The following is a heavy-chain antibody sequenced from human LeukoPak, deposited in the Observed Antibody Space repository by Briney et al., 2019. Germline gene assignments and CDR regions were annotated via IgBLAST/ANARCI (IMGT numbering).Heavy chain of an antibody. J-gene: IGHJ3*02. CDR2: INPSGGST. CDR3: ARVRVVVTAHQAFDI. V-gene: IGHV1-46*01. CDR1: GYTFTRYY. D-gene: IGHD2-21*02. Sequence: ASVKVSCTASGYTFTRYYMHWVRQAPGQGLEWMGIINPSGGSTNYAQKFRGRVAMTRDTSTNTVYMELSSLRFEDTAVYYCARVRVVVTAHQAFDIWGQGTMITVSS.